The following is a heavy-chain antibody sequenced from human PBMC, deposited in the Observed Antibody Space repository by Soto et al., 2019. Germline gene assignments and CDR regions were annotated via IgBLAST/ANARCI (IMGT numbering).Heavy chain of an antibody. V-gene: IGHV3-23*01. D-gene: IGHD3-10*01. CDR1: GFTFSSYA. CDR2: ISGSGGST. CDR3: ANPSDYYGSGSYDTDYYYYYMDV. J-gene: IGHJ6*03. Sequence: GGSLRLSCAASGFTFSSYAMSWVRQAPGKGLEWVSAISGSGGSTYYADSVKGRFTISRDNSKNTLYLQMNSLRAEDTAVYYCANPSDYYGSGSYDTDYYYYYMDVWGKGTTVTVSS.